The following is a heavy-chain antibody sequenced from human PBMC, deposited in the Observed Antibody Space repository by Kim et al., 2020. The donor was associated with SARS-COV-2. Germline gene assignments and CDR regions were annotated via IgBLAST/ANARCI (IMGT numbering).Heavy chain of an antibody. CDR2: ISYDGSNK. J-gene: IGHJ4*02. D-gene: IGHD1-1*01. Sequence: GGSLRLSCAASGFTFSSYAMHWVRQAPGKGLEWVAVISYDGSNKYYADSVKGRFTISRDNSKNTLYLQMNSLRAEDTAVYYCARDGFGTRYFDYWGQGTLVTVSS. CDR3: ARDGFGTRYFDY. CDR1: GFTFSSYA. V-gene: IGHV3-30*04.